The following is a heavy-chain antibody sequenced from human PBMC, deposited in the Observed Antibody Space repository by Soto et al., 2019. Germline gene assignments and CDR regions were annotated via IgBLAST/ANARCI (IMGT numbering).Heavy chain of an antibody. J-gene: IGHJ4*02. V-gene: IGHV1-24*01. CDR3: ATSRSETYYYDSSGYYFDY. D-gene: IGHD3-22*01. CDR1: GYTLTELS. Sequence: ASVKVSCKVSGYTLTELSMHWVRQAPGKGLEWMGGFDPEDGETIYAQKFQGRVTMTEDTSTDTAYMELSSLRSEDTAVYYCATSRSETYYYDSSGYYFDYWGQGTLVTASS. CDR2: FDPEDGET.